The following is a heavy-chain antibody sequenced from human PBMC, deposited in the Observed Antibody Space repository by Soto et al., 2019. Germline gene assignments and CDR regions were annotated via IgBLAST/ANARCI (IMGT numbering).Heavy chain of an antibody. CDR3: ARDDYVWGSYRYNWFDP. D-gene: IGHD3-16*02. V-gene: IGHV1-8*01. Sequence: GASVKVSCKASGYTFTSYDINWVRQATGQGLEWMGWMNPNGGNTGYAQKFQGRVTMTRNTSISTAYMELSSLRSEDTAVYYCARDDYVWGSYRYNWFDPWGQGTLVTVSS. J-gene: IGHJ5*02. CDR1: GYTFTSYD. CDR2: MNPNGGNT.